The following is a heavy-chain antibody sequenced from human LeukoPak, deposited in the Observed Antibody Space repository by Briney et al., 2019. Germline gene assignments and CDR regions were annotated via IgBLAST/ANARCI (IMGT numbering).Heavy chain of an antibody. CDR3: AELGITMIGGV. Sequence: GGSLRLSCAASGFTFSSYSMNWVRQAPGKGLEWVSSIDSSGGYMFYADSVKGRFIISRDNAKDSLYPQMNSLRAEDTAVYYCAELGITMIGGVWGKGTTVTISS. J-gene: IGHJ6*04. V-gene: IGHV3-21*06. D-gene: IGHD3-10*02. CDR2: IDSSGGYM. CDR1: GFTFSSYS.